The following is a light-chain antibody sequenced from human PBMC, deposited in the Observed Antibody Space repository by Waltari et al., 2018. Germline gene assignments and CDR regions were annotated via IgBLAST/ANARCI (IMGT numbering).Light chain of an antibody. CDR1: ALPKQY. CDR2: KDR. J-gene: IGLJ1*01. V-gene: IGLV3-25*03. Sequence: SYELTQPPSVSVSPGQPARLTCSGDALPKQYAYWYQQKPGQAPVLVIYKDRERPSGIPERFSGSSSETTVTLTISGVQAEDEADYYCQSADSSGTYVFGTGTKVTVL. CDR3: QSADSSGTYV.